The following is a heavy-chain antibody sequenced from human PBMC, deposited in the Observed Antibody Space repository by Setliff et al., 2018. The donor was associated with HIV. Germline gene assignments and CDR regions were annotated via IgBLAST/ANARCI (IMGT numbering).Heavy chain of an antibody. J-gene: IGHJ4*02. Sequence: SETLSLTCTVSGASISSHYWSWIRQSPGRELEWIGYIYSTGSTNYNPSLQSRVSISMDASKNKFSLKVTTVTSADTAVYYCAKGAGFYGDYTFDYWGQGHLVTVSS. CDR1: GASISSHY. CDR2: IYSTGST. V-gene: IGHV4-59*11. D-gene: IGHD4-17*01. CDR3: AKGAGFYGDYTFDY.